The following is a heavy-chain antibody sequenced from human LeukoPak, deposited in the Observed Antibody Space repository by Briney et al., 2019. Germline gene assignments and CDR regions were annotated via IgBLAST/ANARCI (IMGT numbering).Heavy chain of an antibody. CDR1: GGSISSYY. V-gene: IGHV4-59*01. CDR3: ARGEVWQWLVPEYFQH. CDR2: IYYSGST. J-gene: IGHJ1*01. Sequence: NPSETLSLXCTVSGGSISSYYWSWIRQPPGKGLEWIGYIYYSGSTNYNPSLKSRVTISVDTSKNQFSLKLSSVTAADTAVYYCARGEVWQWLVPEYFQHWGQGTLVTVSS. D-gene: IGHD6-19*01.